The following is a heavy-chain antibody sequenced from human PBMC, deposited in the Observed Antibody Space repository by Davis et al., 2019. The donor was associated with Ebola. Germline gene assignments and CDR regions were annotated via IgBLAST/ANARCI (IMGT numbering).Heavy chain of an antibody. CDR1: GLGFSSSH. CDR3: GGYY. D-gene: IGHD3-16*01. V-gene: IGHV3-23*01. CDR2: INSSGDDT. Sequence: GESLKISCAASGLGFSSSHINWVRQAPGKGLEWVSTINSSGDDTYYADSVKGRFTISRDNSKNMLYLQMNSLRAEDMAVYFCGGYYWGQGTLVTVSS. J-gene: IGHJ4*02.